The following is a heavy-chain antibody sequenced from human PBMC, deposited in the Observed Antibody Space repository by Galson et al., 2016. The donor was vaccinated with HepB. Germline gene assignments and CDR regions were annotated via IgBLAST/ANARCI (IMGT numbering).Heavy chain of an antibody. D-gene: IGHD3-10*01. CDR3: TRGTQWFGELSGGWFDP. J-gene: IGHJ5*02. CDR1: GYPFTSYP. CDR2: INTDNANT. Sequence: SVKVSCKASGYPFTSYPIHWVRQAPGQNIEWMGWINTDNANTKYSRKFQGRFTISRNLSASLMELSSLRSEDTAVYYCTRGTQWFGELSGGWFDPWGQGTLVTVSS. V-gene: IGHV1-3*04.